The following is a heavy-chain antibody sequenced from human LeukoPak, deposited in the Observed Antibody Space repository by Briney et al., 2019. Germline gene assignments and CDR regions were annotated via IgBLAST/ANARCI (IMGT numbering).Heavy chain of an antibody. J-gene: IGHJ4*02. D-gene: IGHD3-22*01. Sequence: ASVKVSCKSSGYTFPSYDSNWVRQATGQGLEWMGWMNPNSGNTGYAQKFQGRVTMNRNTSISTAYMELSSLRSEDTAVYYCARGEASSGHCNYWGQGTLVTVSS. CDR1: GYTFPSYD. CDR3: ARGEASSGHCNY. V-gene: IGHV1-8*01. CDR2: MNPNSGNT.